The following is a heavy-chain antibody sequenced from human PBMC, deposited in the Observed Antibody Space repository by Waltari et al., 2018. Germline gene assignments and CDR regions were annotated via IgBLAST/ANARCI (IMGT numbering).Heavy chain of an antibody. CDR3: AGAICFGESDAFDI. D-gene: IGHD3-10*01. CDR1: GFTFSSYS. J-gene: IGHJ3*02. V-gene: IGHV3-21*01. Sequence: EVQLVASVGGLVKPGGSLRLSCAASGFTFSSYSMNWVRQAPGKGLAWVSSIRSSSSHIYYGDRVTCRLTIARDNSKNSLYLQINGLRAEDTVVYYCAGAICFGESDAFDIWGQGTMVTVSS. CDR2: IRSSSSHI.